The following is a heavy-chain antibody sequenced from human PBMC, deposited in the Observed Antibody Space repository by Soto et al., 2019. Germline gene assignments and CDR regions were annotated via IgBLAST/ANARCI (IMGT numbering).Heavy chain of an antibody. CDR3: ARGYCSTTSCYVGFYYMDV. CDR2: IYYSGST. V-gene: IGHV4-59*01. Sequence: QVQLQESGPGLVKPSETLSLTCTVSGDSINSYYWSWIRQPPGKGLEWIGYIYYSGSTMYDPSLKSRFTISPGTSKNQFSLKLSAVTAADTAVYYCARGYCSTTSCYVGFYYMDVWGKGTAVTVSS. J-gene: IGHJ6*03. CDR1: GDSINSYY. D-gene: IGHD2-2*01.